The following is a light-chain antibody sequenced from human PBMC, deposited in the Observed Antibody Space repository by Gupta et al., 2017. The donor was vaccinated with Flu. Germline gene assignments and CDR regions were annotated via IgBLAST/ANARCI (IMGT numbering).Light chain of an antibody. Sequence: EIVLTQSPYFQSVTPKEKVTITCRASKSIGSSLHWYQQKPDQAPKLLIKYASQDGSGVPSRFSGSGSGTDFTLTINSLEAEDAAKYYCHQSSSLPPTFGQGTKVEIK. CDR1: KSIGSS. CDR3: HQSSSLPPT. J-gene: IGKJ1*01. CDR2: YAS. V-gene: IGKV6-21*01.